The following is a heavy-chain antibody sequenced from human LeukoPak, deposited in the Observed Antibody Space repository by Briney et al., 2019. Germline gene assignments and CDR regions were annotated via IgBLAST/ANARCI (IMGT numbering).Heavy chain of an antibody. V-gene: IGHV3-30*04. CDR1: GFTFSSYA. D-gene: IGHD3-22*01. J-gene: IGHJ4*02. Sequence: GGSLRLSCAASGFTFSSYAMHWVRQAPGKGLEWVAVISYDGSNKKYGDSVKGRFTISRDNAKNTLYLQMNSLRAEDTAVYYCARGGRTYYYDSSGYYYRYWGQGTLVTVSS. CDR3: ARGGRTYYYDSSGYYYRY. CDR2: ISYDGSNK.